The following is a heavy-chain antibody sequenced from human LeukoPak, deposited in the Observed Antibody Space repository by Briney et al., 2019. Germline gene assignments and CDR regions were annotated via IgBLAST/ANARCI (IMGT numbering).Heavy chain of an antibody. CDR1: RFTFSSYA. CDR3: ANQGYNFWSGSNYYFDY. CDR2: ISGSGGAT. V-gene: IGHV3-23*01. D-gene: IGHD3-3*01. Sequence: PGGSLRLSCAASRFTFSSYAMSWVRQAPGKGLEWVSAISGSGGATYYADSVKGRFTISRDNSKNTLYLQMNSLRAEDTAVYYCANQGYNFWSGSNYYFDYWGQGTLVTVSS. J-gene: IGHJ4*02.